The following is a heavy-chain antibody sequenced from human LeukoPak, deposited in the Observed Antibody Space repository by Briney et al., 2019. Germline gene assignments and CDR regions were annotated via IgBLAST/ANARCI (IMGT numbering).Heavy chain of an antibody. D-gene: IGHD6-19*01. CDR1: GGTFSSYA. CDR3: AMGRQWLEDWFDP. J-gene: IGHJ5*02. CDR2: IIPIFGTA. V-gene: IGHV1-69*05. Sequence: VASVKVSCKASGGTFSSYAISWLRQAPGQGLEWMGGIIPIFGTANYAQKFQDRVTMTRDTSTSTVYMEVSSLRSEDTAVYFCAMGRQWLEDWFDPWGQGTLVTVSS.